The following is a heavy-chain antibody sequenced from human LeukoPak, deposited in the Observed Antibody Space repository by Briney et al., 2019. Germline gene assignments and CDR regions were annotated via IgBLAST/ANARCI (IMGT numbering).Heavy chain of an antibody. CDR1: GGSISSYY. D-gene: IGHD3-22*01. CDR3: ASDTGDSSGYFGVDAFDI. CDR2: IYYSGST. V-gene: IGHV4-59*01. Sequence: SETLSLTCTVSGGSISSYYWSWIRQPPGKGLEWIGYIYYSGSTNYNPSLKSRVTISVDTSKNQFSLKLSSVTAADTAVYSCASDTGDSSGYFGVDAFDIWGHGTMVTVSS. J-gene: IGHJ3*02.